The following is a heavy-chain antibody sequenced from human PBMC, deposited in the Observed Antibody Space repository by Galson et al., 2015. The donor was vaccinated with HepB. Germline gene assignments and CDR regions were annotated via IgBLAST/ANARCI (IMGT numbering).Heavy chain of an antibody. CDR3: ARDGYNDYYFDY. J-gene: IGHJ4*02. Sequence: SLRLSCAASGFTVSSKYMRCARQAPRKGLGGVSSIYSSGRTYYGDSVKGRFTISRDNSKNMVFLQMSNLRAEDTAVYYCARDGYNDYYFDYWGQGTLVTVSS. V-gene: IGHV3-66*01. CDR2: IYSSGRT. CDR1: GFTVSSKY. D-gene: IGHD5-18*01.